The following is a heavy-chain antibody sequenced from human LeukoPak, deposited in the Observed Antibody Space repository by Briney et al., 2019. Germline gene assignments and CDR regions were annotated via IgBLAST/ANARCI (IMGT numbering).Heavy chain of an antibody. J-gene: IGHJ4*02. CDR3: AREGPSVTPYY. CDR2: IKQDGSEK. V-gene: IGHV3-7*01. D-gene: IGHD4-17*01. CDR1: GFKFSSNW. Sequence: PGGSLRLSCAASGFKFSSNWMSWVRQAPGEGLEWVANIKQDGSEKYYVDSVKGRFTISRDNAKNSLYLQMNSLRAEDTAVYYCAREGPSVTPYYWGQGTLVTVSS.